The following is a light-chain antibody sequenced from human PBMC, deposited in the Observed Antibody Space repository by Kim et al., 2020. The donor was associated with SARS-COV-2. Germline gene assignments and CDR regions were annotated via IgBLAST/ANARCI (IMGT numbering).Light chain of an antibody. V-gene: IGLV3-19*01. CDR1: RLRSYY. CDR3: NSRDSSDNHWV. CDR2: GKN. Sequence: SSELTQDPAVSVALGQTVRITCQGDRLRSYYASWYQQKPGQAPVLVIYGKNNRPSGIPDRFSGSSSGNTSSLTITGAQAEDEADYYCNSRDSSDNHWVFGGGTQLTVL. J-gene: IGLJ3*02.